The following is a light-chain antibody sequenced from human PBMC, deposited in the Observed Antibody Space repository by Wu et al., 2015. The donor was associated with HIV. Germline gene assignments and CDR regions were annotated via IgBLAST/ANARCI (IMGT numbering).Light chain of an antibody. CDR3: QQYANSPLT. CDR1: QSITSGY. CDR2: AAS. Sequence: DIVLTQSPGTLSLSPGEGVTLFCRASQSITSGYLAWYQHKPGQAPRLVIYAASNRATGIPDRFTGSGSGTDFALTISRLKPDDFAVYYCQQYANSPLTFGGGTKLEIK. V-gene: IGKV3-20*01. J-gene: IGKJ4*01.